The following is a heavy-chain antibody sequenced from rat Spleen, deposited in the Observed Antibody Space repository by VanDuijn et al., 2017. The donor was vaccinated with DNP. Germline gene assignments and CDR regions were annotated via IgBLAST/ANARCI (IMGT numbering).Heavy chain of an antibody. V-gene: IGHV5-31*01. D-gene: IGHD1-6*01. CDR1: GFIFSNYW. J-gene: IGHJ3*01. CDR3: ATGLMYTTDPPFPY. Sequence: EVQLVESDGGLVQPGRSLKISCIASGFIFSNYWMTWIRQAPGRGLEWVASITNTGDSTYYSDSVKGRFTISRDNAKSTLYLQMDSLRSEDTATYYCATGLMYTTDPPFPYWGQGTLVTVSS. CDR2: ITNTGDST.